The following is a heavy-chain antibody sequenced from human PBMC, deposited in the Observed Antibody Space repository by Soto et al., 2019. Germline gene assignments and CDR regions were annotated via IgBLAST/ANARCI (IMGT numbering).Heavy chain of an antibody. D-gene: IGHD1-1*01. CDR3: ERGRYGYY. CDR2: ISAHNGNT. Sequence: QVHLVQSGAEVKKPGASVKVSCKGSGSGFTTYGITWVRQAPGQGLEWMAWISAHNGNTNYAQKVQGRVTVTRYTSTRTGYMELRSLRYDDTAVYYCERGRYGYYWGQGALVTVSS. CDR1: GSGFTTYG. V-gene: IGHV1-18*01. J-gene: IGHJ4*02.